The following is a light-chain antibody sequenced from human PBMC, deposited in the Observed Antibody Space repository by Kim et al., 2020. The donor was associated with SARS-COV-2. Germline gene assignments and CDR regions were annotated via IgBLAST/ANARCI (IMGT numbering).Light chain of an antibody. CDR1: SSDVGGYNY. V-gene: IGLV2-11*01. CDR2: DVS. CDR3: CSYAGSYTYV. J-gene: IGLJ1*01. Sequence: QSVTISCTGTSSDVGGYNYVSWYQQHPGKAPNLMIYDVSKRPSGVPDRFSGSKSGNTASLTISGLQAENEADYYCCSYAGSYTYVFGTGTKVTVL.